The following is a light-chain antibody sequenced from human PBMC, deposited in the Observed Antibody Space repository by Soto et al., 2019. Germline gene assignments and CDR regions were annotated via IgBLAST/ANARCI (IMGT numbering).Light chain of an antibody. V-gene: IGKV1-33*01. CDR2: DAS. CDR3: QQYDTLPVT. J-gene: IGKJ3*01. CDR1: QDISNH. Sequence: DIQMTQSPSSLSASVGDRVTITCLASQDISNHLNWYQQKPGKAPKLQIYDASNLETGVPSRISGSGYGTDFTFTISSLQPEDIATYYCQQYDTLPVTFGPGTKVDIK.